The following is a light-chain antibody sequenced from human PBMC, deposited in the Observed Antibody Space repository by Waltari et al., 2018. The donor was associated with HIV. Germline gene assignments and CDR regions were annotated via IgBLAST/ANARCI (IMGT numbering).Light chain of an antibody. CDR3: QQYASSPLA. CDR1: QSVGRNY. V-gene: IGKV3-20*01. J-gene: IGKJ3*01. Sequence: DIVLTQSPGTLSLSPGERGTLSCRASQSVGRNYLAWYQQKPGQAPRLLIYDASNRATGIPDRFSGGGSGTDFTLTISRLEPEDFAVYFCQQYASSPLAFGPGTKVDIK. CDR2: DAS.